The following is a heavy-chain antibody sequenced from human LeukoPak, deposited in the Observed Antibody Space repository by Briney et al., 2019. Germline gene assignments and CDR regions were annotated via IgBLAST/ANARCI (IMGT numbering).Heavy chain of an antibody. V-gene: IGHV3-11*01. CDR2: INIGGTNT. CDR1: GFTFSDYY. Sequence: GGSLRLSCAASGFTFSDYYMSWIRQAPGKGLEWLSYINIGGTNTHYADSVKGRFTIPRDNAKKSLYLEMNNLRAEDTVVYYCATDGAGFDTWGQGVLVTVSS. CDR3: ATDGAGFDT. J-gene: IGHJ5*02.